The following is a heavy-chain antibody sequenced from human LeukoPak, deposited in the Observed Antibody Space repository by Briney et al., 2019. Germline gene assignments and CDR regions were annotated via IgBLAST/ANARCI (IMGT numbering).Heavy chain of an antibody. CDR2: IKLDGSEK. CDR3: ARRYCTPSSCYLDY. D-gene: IGHD2-8*01. Sequence: GGSLRLSCVASGFTFGKYWMSWVRQAPGKGLEWVANIKLDGSEKNYVDSVKGRFTISRDNAKNSLYLQMNSLRDEDTAVYFCARRYCTPSSCYLDYWGQGALVTVSS. J-gene: IGHJ4*02. CDR1: GFTFGKYW. V-gene: IGHV3-7*03.